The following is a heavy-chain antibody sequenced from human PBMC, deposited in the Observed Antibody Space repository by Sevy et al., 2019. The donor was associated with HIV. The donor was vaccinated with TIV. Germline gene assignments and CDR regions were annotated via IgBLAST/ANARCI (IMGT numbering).Heavy chain of an antibody. Sequence: GESLKISCAASGFTVSRNFMSWIRQAPGKGLEWVSIIYSDGTTFYADSVKGRFTISGDNSRNTLYLQMNTLRAEDTAVYYCVGADRPNQGDFWGQGTLVTVSS. CDR1: GFTVSRNF. CDR3: VGADRPNQGDF. D-gene: IGHD6-6*01. CDR2: IYSDGTT. J-gene: IGHJ4*02. V-gene: IGHV3-53*01.